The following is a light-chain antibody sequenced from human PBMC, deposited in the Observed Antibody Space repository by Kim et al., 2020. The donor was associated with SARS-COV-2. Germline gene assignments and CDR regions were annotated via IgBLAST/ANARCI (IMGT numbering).Light chain of an antibody. Sequence: ASVGARVTITCRASQGISSYLAWYQQKPGKAPKLLIYAASTLQSGVPSRFSGSGSGTEFTLTISSLQPEDFATYYCQQLNSYPPYTFGQGTKLEI. V-gene: IGKV1-9*01. CDR2: AAS. CDR3: QQLNSYPPYT. CDR1: QGISSY. J-gene: IGKJ2*01.